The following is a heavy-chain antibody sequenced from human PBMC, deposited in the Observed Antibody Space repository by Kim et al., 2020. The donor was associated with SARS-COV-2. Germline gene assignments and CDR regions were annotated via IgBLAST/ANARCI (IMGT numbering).Heavy chain of an antibody. V-gene: IGHV4-59*08. Sequence: SETLSLTCIVSGGSISDYYWTWIRQPPGKGLEWIGYVYSSGSTNYNPSLQSRVNMSVDTSKSQFSLKLSSVRAADTAVYYCARQGSHYEIDYWGQGTLVTVSS. CDR1: GGSISDYY. D-gene: IGHD1-26*01. CDR3: ARQGSHYEIDY. J-gene: IGHJ4*02. CDR2: VYSSGST.